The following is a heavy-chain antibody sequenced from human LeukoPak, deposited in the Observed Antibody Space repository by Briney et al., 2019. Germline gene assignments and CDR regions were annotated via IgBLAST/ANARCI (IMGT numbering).Heavy chain of an antibody. D-gene: IGHD4-17*01. CDR2: INAIGSGT. J-gene: IGHJ5*02. CDR3: ATHYGDYVNWFDP. Sequence: VGSLRLSCAASTGFTFRNNAMSWVRQAPGQGLEWVSSINAIGSGTWYADSVKGRFTIYRDNSKNTLSLQMNSLRAEDTALYYCATHYGDYVNWFDPWGQGTLVTVSS. CDR1: TGFTFRNNA. V-gene: IGHV3-23*01.